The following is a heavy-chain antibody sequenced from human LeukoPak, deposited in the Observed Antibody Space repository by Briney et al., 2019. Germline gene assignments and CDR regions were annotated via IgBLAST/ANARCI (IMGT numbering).Heavy chain of an antibody. J-gene: IGHJ3*02. D-gene: IGHD3-3*01. V-gene: IGHV4-61*02. CDR3: ARAVLGFWSGYYATEAFDI. Sequence: SETLSLTCTVSGGSISSGSYYWSWIRQPAGEGLEWIGRIYTNGSTNYNPSLRSRVTISVDTSKNQFSLKLTSVTAADTAVYFCARAVLGFWSGYYATEAFDIWGQGTMVSVSS. CDR1: GGSISSGSYY. CDR2: IYTNGST.